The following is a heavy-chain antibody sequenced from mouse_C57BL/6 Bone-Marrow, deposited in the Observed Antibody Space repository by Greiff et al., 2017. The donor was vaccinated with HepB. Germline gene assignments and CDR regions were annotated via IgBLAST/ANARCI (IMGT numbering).Heavy chain of an antibody. J-gene: IGHJ3*01. V-gene: IGHV1-9*01. Sequence: VQLQQSGAELMKPGASVKLSCKATGYTFTGYWIEWVKQRPGHGLEWIGEILPGRGSTNYNEKVKGKATFTADTSSNTAYMQLSSLTTEDSAIDYCASGGYYPRFAYWGQGTLVTVSA. CDR3: ASGGYYPRFAY. D-gene: IGHD2-3*01. CDR1: GYTFTGYW. CDR2: ILPGRGST.